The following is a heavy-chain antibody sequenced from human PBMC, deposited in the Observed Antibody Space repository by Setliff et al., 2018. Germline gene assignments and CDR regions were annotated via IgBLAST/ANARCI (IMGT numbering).Heavy chain of an antibody. J-gene: IGHJ1*01. CDR1: GYSFTDYG. CDR3: SRLVRFCTRVACQTLSGGEF. D-gene: IGHD2-8*01. CDR2: ISAHTGNT. V-gene: IGHV1-18*01. Sequence: ASVKVSCKTSGYSFTDYGIAWVRQAPGQGLEWMGWISAHTGNTYSGQKLHDRLTLTTDTSTNTAYMELRSLGSDDTAVYYCSRLVRFCTRVACQTLSGGEFWGQRTLVTVS.